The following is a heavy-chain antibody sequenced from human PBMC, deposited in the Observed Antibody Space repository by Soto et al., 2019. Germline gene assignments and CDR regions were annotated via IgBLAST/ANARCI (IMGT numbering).Heavy chain of an antibody. Sequence: PSETLSLTCTVSGGSISSGGYYWSWIRQHPGKGLEWIGYIYYSGSTYYNPSLKSRVTISIDTSKNQFSLKLSSVTAADTAVYYCAGDTYYCPSSYYFDYWGQGTLVTVSS. CDR2: IYYSGST. D-gene: IGHD1-26*01. CDR3: AGDTYYCPSSYYFDY. J-gene: IGHJ4*02. V-gene: IGHV4-31*03. CDR1: GGSISSGGYY.